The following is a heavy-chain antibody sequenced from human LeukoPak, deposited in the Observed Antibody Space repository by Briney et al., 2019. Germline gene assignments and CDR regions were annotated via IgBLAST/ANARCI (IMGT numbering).Heavy chain of an antibody. CDR2: IYTSGST. D-gene: IGHD6-19*01. V-gene: IGHV4-4*07. CDR3: VRGGAVAGSFDY. CDR1: GGSISSYN. J-gene: IGHJ4*02. Sequence: SETLSLTCTVSGGSISSYNWSWIRQPAGKGLEWIGRIYTSGSTNYNPSLKSRATVSLDKSKNQFSLRLSSVTAADTAVYYCVRGGAVAGSFDYWGQGTLVTVSS.